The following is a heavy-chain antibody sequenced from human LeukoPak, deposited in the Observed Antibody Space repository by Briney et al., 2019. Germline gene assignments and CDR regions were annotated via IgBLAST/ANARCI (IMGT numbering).Heavy chain of an antibody. CDR2: IYYSGST. J-gene: IGHJ4*02. D-gene: IGHD5-24*01. CDR3: ASVRSGRYYFDY. Sequence: SETLSLTCTVSGGSVSRGSYYWSWIRQPPGKGLEWIGYIYYSGSTNYSPSLKSRVTISVDTSKNQFSLKLTSVTAADTAVYYCASVRSGRYYFDYWGQGTLVTVSS. CDR1: GGSVSRGSYY. V-gene: IGHV4-61*01.